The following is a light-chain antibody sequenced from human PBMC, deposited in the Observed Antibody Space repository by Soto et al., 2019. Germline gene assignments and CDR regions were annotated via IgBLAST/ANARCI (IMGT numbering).Light chain of an antibody. CDR2: GNS. J-gene: IGLJ1*01. V-gene: IGLV1-40*01. Sequence: QSVLTQPPSVSGAPGQRVTISCTGSSSNIGAGYDVHWYQQFPGTAPRLLIYGNSNRPYGVPDRFSGSKSGTSASLAITGLQAEDEADYYCQSYDSRLSGYVFATGTKVTVL. CDR1: SSNIGAGYD. CDR3: QSYDSRLSGYV.